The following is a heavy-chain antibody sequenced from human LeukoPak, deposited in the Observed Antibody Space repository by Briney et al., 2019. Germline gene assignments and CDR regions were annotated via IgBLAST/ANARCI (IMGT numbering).Heavy chain of an antibody. Sequence: GGSLRLSCAASGFTFSSYSMNWVRQAPGKGLEWVSSISSSSSYIYYADSVKGRFTISRDNAKNSLYLQTNSLRAEDTAVYYCARDPVAEDYFDYWGQGTLVTVSS. J-gene: IGHJ4*02. CDR2: ISSSSSYI. CDR1: GFTFSSYS. V-gene: IGHV3-21*01. D-gene: IGHD6-19*01. CDR3: ARDPVAEDYFDY.